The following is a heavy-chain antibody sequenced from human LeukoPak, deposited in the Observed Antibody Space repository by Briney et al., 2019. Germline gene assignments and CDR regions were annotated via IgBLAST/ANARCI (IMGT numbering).Heavy chain of an antibody. CDR2: ISSNAVVR. CDR3: AKRGTTAQRWIDY. J-gene: IGHJ4*02. CDR1: GFTFGSYA. V-gene: IGHV3-23*01. Sequence: GGSLRLSCAASGFTFGSYAMTWVRQAPGKALEWVSVISSNAVVRYYADSVQGRFTISRDNSKNTLFLQMSSLRVEDTAVYYCAKRGTTAQRWIDYWGQGTLDTVSS. D-gene: IGHD4-11*01.